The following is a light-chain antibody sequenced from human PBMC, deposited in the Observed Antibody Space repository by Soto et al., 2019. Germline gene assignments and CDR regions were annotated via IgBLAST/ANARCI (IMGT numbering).Light chain of an antibody. Sequence: QSALTQPASLSGSPGPSITISCTGTSSDVGGYNYVSWYQQHPGKAPKLMIYDVSNRPSGVSNRFSGSKYGNTASLTISGHQSEDEADYYCSLYRVSNTTHYVFGTGTKVTVL. J-gene: IGLJ1*01. CDR2: DVS. V-gene: IGLV2-14*03. CDR3: SLYRVSNTTHYV. CDR1: SSDVGGYNY.